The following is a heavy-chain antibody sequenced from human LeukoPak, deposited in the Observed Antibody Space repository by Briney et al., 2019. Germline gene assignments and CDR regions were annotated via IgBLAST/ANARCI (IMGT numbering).Heavy chain of an antibody. V-gene: IGHV3-13*01. CDR2: IDTAGDT. Sequence: GGSLRLSCAASGFTFSSYGMHWVRQATGKGLEWVSAIDTAGDTYYPGSVKGRFTISRENAKNSLYLQMNSLRAEDTAVYYCAKSSESGYYYYYMDVWGKGTTVTISS. J-gene: IGHJ6*03. D-gene: IGHD3-10*01. CDR1: GFTFSSYG. CDR3: AKSSESGYYYYYMDV.